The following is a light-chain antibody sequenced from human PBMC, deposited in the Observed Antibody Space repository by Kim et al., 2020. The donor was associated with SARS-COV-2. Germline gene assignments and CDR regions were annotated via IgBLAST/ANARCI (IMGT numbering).Light chain of an antibody. V-gene: IGKV3-20*01. Sequence: LSPGERATLSCRASQCVTRNTLAWYQQEPGQAPRFLIYGATSRATGIPDRFSGSGSGPDFTLTLSRLGTEDFAVYYCQRYDNTMFSLAQGTRLQI. CDR1: QCVTRNT. CDR2: GAT. J-gene: IGKJ2*03. CDR3: QRYDNTMFS.